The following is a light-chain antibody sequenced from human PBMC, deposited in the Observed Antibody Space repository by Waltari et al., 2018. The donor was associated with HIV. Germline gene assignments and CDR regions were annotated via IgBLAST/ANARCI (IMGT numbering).Light chain of an antibody. Sequence: EIVMTQSPATLSVSQGESVTLSCRASQRVSSNLAWYQQRPGQAPRLLIFSASTRAPGIPARFSGSGSGTEFTLTISSLQSEDFAVYYCQQYNDWPLYSFGQGTKLEI. CDR3: QQYNDWPLYS. V-gene: IGKV3-15*01. CDR1: QRVSSN. J-gene: IGKJ2*03. CDR2: SAS.